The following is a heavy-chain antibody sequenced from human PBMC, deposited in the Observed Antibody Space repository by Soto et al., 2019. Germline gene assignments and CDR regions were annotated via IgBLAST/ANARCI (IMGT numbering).Heavy chain of an antibody. D-gene: IGHD3-3*01. CDR3: ARIRFLEWFWFDP. J-gene: IGHJ5*02. CDR1: GYTFTRYC. V-gene: IGHV1-18*01. Sequence: ASVKVSFKASGYTFTRYCISWVRQAPGQGLEWMGWISAYNGNTNYAQKLQGRVTMTTDTSTSTAYMELRSLRSDDTAVYYCARIRFLEWFWFDPWGQGALVTVSS. CDR2: ISAYNGNT.